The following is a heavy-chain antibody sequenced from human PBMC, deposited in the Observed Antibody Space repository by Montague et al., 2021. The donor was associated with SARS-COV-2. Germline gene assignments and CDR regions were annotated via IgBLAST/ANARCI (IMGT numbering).Heavy chain of an antibody. CDR3: ARDRSRAFCEGASCYSESWFAP. D-gene: IGHD2-2*01. J-gene: IGHJ5*02. CDR1: ADSISNYY. V-gene: IGHV4-59*01. Sequence: SETLSLTCTVSADSISNYYWTWIRQPPGEGLQWIGYIYYTGSTKYNPSLKSRVTMSIDTSKKRFSLILTSVTAADTAMYYCARDRSRAFCEGASCYSESWFAPWGQGTLVTVSS. CDR2: IYYTGST.